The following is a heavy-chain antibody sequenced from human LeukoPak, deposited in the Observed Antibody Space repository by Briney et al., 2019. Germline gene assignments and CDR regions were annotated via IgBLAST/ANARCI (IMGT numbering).Heavy chain of an antibody. CDR2: IRSKANSYAT. CDR1: GFTFSGST. Sequence: GGSLRLSCAASGFTFSGSTMHRVRQASGKGLEWVGRIRSKANSYATAYAASVKGRFTISRDDSKNTAYLQMNSLKTEDTAVYYCTRGDDSGSYYGYYYYMDVWGKGTTVTVS. V-gene: IGHV3-73*01. CDR3: TRGDDSGSYYGYYYYMDV. J-gene: IGHJ6*03. D-gene: IGHD1-26*01.